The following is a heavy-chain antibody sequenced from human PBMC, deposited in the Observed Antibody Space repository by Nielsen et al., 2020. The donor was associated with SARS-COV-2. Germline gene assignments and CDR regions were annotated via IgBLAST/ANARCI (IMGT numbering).Heavy chain of an antibody. CDR1: VYTFTSYG. V-gene: IGHV1-18*01. D-gene: IGHD5-12*01. J-gene: IGHJ4*02. CDR3: ARGVATIGENFDY. CDR2: ISAYNGNT. Sequence: ASVTVSCMASVYTFTSYGISWVRQAPGQELEWMGWISAYNGNTNYAQKLQGRVTMTTDTSTSTAYMELRRLRSDDTAVYYCARGVATIGENFDYWGQGTLVTVSS.